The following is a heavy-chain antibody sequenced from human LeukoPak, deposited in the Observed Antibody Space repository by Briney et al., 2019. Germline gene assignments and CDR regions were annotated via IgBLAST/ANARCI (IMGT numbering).Heavy chain of an antibody. CDR3: ARQHGSGSYYSRAIDY. CDR1: GYSFTTYW. D-gene: IGHD3-10*01. Sequence: GESLKISCEASGYSFTTYWIGWVRQMPGKGLEWMGIIYPGDSDTRYSPSFQGQVTISADKPNSTAYLQWSSLKPSATAMYYCARQHGSGSYYSRAIDYWGQGTLVTVSS. CDR2: IYPGDSDT. V-gene: IGHV5-51*01. J-gene: IGHJ4*02.